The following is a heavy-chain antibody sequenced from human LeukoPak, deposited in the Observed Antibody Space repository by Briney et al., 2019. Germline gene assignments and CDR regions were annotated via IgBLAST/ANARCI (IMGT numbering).Heavy chain of an antibody. D-gene: IGHD6-25*01. V-gene: IGHV3-43D*03. CDR2: INWDGSSA. CDR1: GFNFDDYA. CDR3: AKAQADDNYYYYMDV. J-gene: IGHJ6*03. Sequence: GGSLRLSCAASGFNFDDYAMNWVRQVPGKGLEWVSLINWDGSSAYYTDSVKGRFTISRDNSKSSLYLQMNSLRPEDTALYYCAKAQADDNYYYYMDVWGRGTTVTVSS.